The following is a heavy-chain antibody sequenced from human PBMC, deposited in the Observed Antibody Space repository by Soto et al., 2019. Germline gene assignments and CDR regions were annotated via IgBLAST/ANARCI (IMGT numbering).Heavy chain of an antibody. D-gene: IGHD2-15*01. J-gene: IGHJ5*02. Sequence: SETLSLTCAVYGGSFRGYYWSWIRQPPGKGLEWIGEINHSGSTNYNPSLKSRVTISVDTSKNQFSLKLSSVTAADTAVYYCARYCSGGSCYLNWFDPWGQGTLVTVSS. CDR3: ARYCSGGSCYLNWFDP. CDR1: GGSFRGYY. V-gene: IGHV4-34*01. CDR2: INHSGST.